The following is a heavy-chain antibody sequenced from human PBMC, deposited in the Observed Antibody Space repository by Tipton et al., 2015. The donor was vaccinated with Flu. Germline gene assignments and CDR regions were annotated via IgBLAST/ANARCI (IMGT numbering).Heavy chain of an antibody. Sequence: TLSLTCTVSGGSITSSSYYWGWIRQPPGKGLEWIGNIFYSGSTFYNPSLKSRVTISVDTSKNQFSLKLSSVTAADTAVYYCARLSSNWYHQLDNWGQGTLVTVSS. J-gene: IGHJ4*02. CDR2: IFYSGST. CDR1: GGSITSSSYY. CDR3: ARLSSNWYHQLDN. D-gene: IGHD6-13*01. V-gene: IGHV4-39*07.